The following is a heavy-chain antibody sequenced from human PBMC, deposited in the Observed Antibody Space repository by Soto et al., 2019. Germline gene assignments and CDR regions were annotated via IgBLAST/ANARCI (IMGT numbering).Heavy chain of an antibody. V-gene: IGHV3-23*01. D-gene: IGHD1-26*01. J-gene: IGHJ3*02. CDR1: GFTFSSYA. Sequence: GWSLRLSCAASGFTFSSYAMAWVRQAPGKGLEWVSFIGGSAGGTYYADSVRGRFTISRDNSKNTLYLQMNSLRADDTALYYCAKEHVGGLPDAFDIWGQGTMGTVSS. CDR2: IGGSAGGT. CDR3: AKEHVGGLPDAFDI.